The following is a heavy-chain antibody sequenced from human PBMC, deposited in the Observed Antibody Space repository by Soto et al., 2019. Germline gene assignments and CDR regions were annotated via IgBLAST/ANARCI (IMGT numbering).Heavy chain of an antibody. CDR1: GYTFTSYG. CDR3: AAYDCSGGSCYYNWFDP. V-gene: IGHV1-18*01. J-gene: IGHJ5*02. CDR2: ISAYNGNT. Sequence: ASVKVSCKASGYTFTSYGISWVRQAPGQGLEWMGWISAYNGNTNYAQKLQGRVTMTTDTSTSTAYMELRSLRSDDTAVYYCAAYDCSGGSCYYNWFDPWGQGTLVTVSS. D-gene: IGHD2-15*01.